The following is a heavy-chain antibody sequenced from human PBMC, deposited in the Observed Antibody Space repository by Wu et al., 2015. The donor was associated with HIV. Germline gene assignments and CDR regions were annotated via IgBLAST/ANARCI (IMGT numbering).Heavy chain of an antibody. CDR1: GYTFTGYY. CDR2: INPNSGGT. D-gene: IGHD2-2*01. J-gene: IGHJ3*02. Sequence: QVQLVQSGAEVKKPGASVKVSCKASGYTFTGYYMHWVRQAPGQGLEWMGWINPNSGGTNYAQKFQGRVTMTRDTSISTAYMELSRLRSDDTAVYYCASGSYCSSTSCYAEDAFDIWAKGQWSPSLQ. CDR3: ASGSYCSSTSCYAEDAFDI. V-gene: IGHV1-2*02.